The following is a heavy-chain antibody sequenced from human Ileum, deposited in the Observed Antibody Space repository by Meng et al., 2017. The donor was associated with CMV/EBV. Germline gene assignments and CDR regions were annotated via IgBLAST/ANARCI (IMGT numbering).Heavy chain of an antibody. Sequence: VQLTESGPGLVKPSETLSLTCTGSGDSITSFYWSWIRQPAGKALEWIGRIYHGGSTNYNPSLKSRVTLSVDTSKNQFSMRLTSVTAADTAVYYCARGPGGFGDFNFDYWGQGTLVTVSS. CDR1: GDSITSFY. CDR3: ARGPGGFGDFNFDY. V-gene: IGHV4-4*07. CDR2: IYHGGST. D-gene: IGHD3-16*01. J-gene: IGHJ4*02.